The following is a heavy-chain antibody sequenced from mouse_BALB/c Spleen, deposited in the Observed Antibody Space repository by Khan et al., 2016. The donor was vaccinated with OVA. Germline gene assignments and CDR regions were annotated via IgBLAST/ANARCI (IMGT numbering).Heavy chain of an antibody. D-gene: IGHD2-12*01. CDR3: ARIYDGAWFAY. J-gene: IGHJ3*01. CDR1: GYTFTDYV. Sequence: VQLVESGPELVKPGASVKMSCKASGYTFTDYVISWVKQRTGQGLEWIGEIYPGSGRTYYNERFKGKATLTADKSSNTAYMQLSSLTAEDSAVXFCARIYDGAWFAYWGQGTPVTVSA. CDR2: IYPGSGRT. V-gene: IGHV1-77*01.